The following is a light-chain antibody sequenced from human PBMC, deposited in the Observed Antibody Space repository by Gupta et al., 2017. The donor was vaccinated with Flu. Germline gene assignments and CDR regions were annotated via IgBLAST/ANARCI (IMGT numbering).Light chain of an antibody. Sequence: PSSLSASVGDRVTITCRASQSISSYLNWYQQKPGKAPKLLIYAASSLESGVPSRFSGSGSGTDFTLTISSLQPEDFATYYCQQSYSTPYTFGQGTKLEIK. J-gene: IGKJ2*01. CDR3: QQSYSTPYT. CDR2: AAS. V-gene: IGKV1-39*01. CDR1: QSISSY.